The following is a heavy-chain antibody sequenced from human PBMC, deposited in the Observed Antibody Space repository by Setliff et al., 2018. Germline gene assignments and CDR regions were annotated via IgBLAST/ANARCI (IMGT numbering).Heavy chain of an antibody. J-gene: IGHJ4*01. CDR2: IRYDGSKK. CDR3: AKEIQARRGPVYDSSALAFDY. CDR1: GLAFSIYG. V-gene: IGHV3-30*02. Sequence: GESLKISCAASGLAFSIYGIYWFRHTPGKGLEGVAYIRYDGSKKDYADHVRGRFTISRDDSKNTVSLEMNGLRVEDTAVYYCAKEIQARRGPVYDSSALAFDYWGQGTLVTVSS. D-gene: IGHD3-22*01.